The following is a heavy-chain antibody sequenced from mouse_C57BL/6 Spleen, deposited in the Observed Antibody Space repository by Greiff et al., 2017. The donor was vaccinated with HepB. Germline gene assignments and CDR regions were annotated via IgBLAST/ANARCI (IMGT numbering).Heavy chain of an antibody. Sequence: QVQLQQPGAELVRPGSSVKLSCKASGYTFTSHWMHWVKQRPIQGLEWIGNIDPSDSETHYNQKFKDKATLTVDKSSSTAYMQLSSLTSEDSAVYYCARRNGSSYWYFDVWGTGTTVTVSS. D-gene: IGHD1-1*01. V-gene: IGHV1-52*01. CDR3: ARRNGSSYWYFDV. CDR1: GYTFTSHW. J-gene: IGHJ1*03. CDR2: IDPSDSET.